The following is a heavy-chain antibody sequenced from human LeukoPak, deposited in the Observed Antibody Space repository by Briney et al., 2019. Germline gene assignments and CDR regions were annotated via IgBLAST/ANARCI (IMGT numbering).Heavy chain of an antibody. CDR1: GYSLTSFA. V-gene: IGHV7-4-1*02. J-gene: IGHJ4*02. D-gene: IGHD6-13*01. CDR2: INTNTENP. CDR3: AREAFVGGGLALDS. Sequence: GASVKVSCKASGYSLTSFAMNWVRQAPGRGLEWMGWINTNTENPTYAQGFTGRFVFLLDASLSTAYLQISSLKAEDTAVYYCAREAFVGGGLALDSWGQGTLVTVSS.